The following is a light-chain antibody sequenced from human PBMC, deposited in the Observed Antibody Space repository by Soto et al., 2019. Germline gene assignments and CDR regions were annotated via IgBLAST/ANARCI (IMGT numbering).Light chain of an antibody. V-gene: IGLV2-11*01. J-gene: IGLJ1*01. Sequence: QSVLTQPRSVSGSPGQSVTISCTGTSSDVGGYNYVSWYQQHPGKAPKLMIYDVSKRPSGVPDRFSGCKSGNTASLTISGLQAEDEADYYCCSYAGSYDYVFGTGTKLTVL. CDR3: CSYAGSYDYV. CDR1: SSDVGGYNY. CDR2: DVS.